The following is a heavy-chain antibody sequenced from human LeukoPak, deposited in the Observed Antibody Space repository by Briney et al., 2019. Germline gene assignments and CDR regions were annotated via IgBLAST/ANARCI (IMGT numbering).Heavy chain of an antibody. CDR1: GGSFSGYY. D-gene: IGHD5-24*01. V-gene: IGHV4-34*01. CDR2: INHSGST. J-gene: IGHJ4*02. Sequence: SETLSLTCAVYGGSFSGYYWSWIRQPPGKGLEWIGEINHSGSTNYNPSLKSRVTISVDTSKNQFSLKLSSVTAADTAVYYCARGSKRRWLQFGYYFDYWGQGTLVTVSS. CDR3: ARGSKRRWLQFGYYFDY.